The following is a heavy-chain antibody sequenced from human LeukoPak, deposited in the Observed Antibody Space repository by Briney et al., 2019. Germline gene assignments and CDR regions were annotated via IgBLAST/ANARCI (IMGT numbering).Heavy chain of an antibody. CDR2: IIPILGIA. J-gene: IGHJ6*02. Sequence: AASVKVSCKASGGTFSSYAISWVRQAPGQGLEWMGRIIPILGIANYAQKFQGRVTITADKSTSTAYMELSSLRSEDTAVYYCANIAAAGKGYYYGMDVWGQGTTVTVSS. D-gene: IGHD6-13*01. CDR1: GGTFSSYA. CDR3: ANIAAAGKGYYYGMDV. V-gene: IGHV1-69*04.